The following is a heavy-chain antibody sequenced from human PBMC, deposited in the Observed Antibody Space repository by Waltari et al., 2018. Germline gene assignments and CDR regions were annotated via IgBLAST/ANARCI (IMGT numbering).Heavy chain of an antibody. Sequence: QVQLQESGPGLVKPSETLSLTCPVSGGSISSYYWSWIRQPPGKGLEWIGYIYYSGITNYTPSLTSRVTISVDAFKTQFSLKLSSVTAADTAVYYCATYYSSGWYGTFDYWGQGTLVTVSS. CDR2: IYYSGIT. CDR3: ATYYSSGWYGTFDY. CDR1: GGSISSYY. J-gene: IGHJ4*02. D-gene: IGHD6-19*01. V-gene: IGHV4-59*01.